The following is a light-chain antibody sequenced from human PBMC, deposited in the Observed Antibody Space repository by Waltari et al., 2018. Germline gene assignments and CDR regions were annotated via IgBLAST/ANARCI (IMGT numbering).Light chain of an antibody. CDR1: SSNVGSFNL. CDR2: EVT. V-gene: IGLV2-23*02. Sequence: QSALTQPASVSGSPGQSITISCTATSSNVGSFNLVSWYQHHPGKAPKLIIYEVTKRPSVVSDRFSAYKSGDTASLTISGLQAEDEADYYCCSYAGRVFGGGTKVTVL. J-gene: IGLJ3*02. CDR3: CSYAGRV.